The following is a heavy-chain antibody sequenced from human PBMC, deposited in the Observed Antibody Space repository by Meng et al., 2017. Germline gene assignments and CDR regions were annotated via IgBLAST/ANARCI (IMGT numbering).Heavy chain of an antibody. CDR1: GGSFSGYY. J-gene: IGHJ4*02. CDR2: INHSGST. V-gene: IGHV4-34*01. Sequence: QVQRQQWGAGLLKPSWTLSLTCAGYGGSFSGYYWSWIRQPPGKGLEWIGEINHSGSTNYNPSLKSRVTISVDTSKNQFSLKLSSVTAADTAVYYCARGPLVHQYFDYWGQGTLVTVSS. CDR3: ARGPLVHQYFDY. D-gene: IGHD6-13*01.